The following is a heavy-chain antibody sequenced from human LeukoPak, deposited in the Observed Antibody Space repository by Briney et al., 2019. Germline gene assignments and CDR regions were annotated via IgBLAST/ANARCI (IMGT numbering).Heavy chain of an antibody. D-gene: IGHD2-15*01. CDR3: ARQEYCSGGSCYTWFDP. Sequence: GESLRISCKGSGYSINNYWIGWVRQMPGKGLEWMGIIYPADSDIRYSPSFQGQVTISADKSISTAYLQWSSLKASDTAMYYCARQEYCSGGSCYTWFDPWGQGTLVTVSS. J-gene: IGHJ5*02. V-gene: IGHV5-51*01. CDR2: IYPADSDI. CDR1: GYSINNYW.